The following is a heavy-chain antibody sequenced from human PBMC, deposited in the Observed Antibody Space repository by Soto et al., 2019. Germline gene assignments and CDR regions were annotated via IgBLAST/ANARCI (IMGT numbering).Heavy chain of an antibody. CDR1: GGYISSGYF. Sequence: SETLSLTCTVSGGYISSGYFWSCIRQRPGKGLEWIGNIYYSRRTYSNPSLESRVVMSVDTSKNEFTLKVTSVTAADTAMYYCARFAKEENPKRESWYAFDIWGQGIMVTVS. V-gene: IGHV4-31*03. CDR2: IYYSRRT. D-gene: IGHD6-13*01. J-gene: IGHJ4*02. CDR3: ARFAKEENPKRESWYAFDI.